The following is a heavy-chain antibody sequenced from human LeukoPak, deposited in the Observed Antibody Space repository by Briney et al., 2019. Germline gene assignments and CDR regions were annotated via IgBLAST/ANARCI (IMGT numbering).Heavy chain of an antibody. D-gene: IGHD6-6*01. CDR3: ASTNIAARRLNFDY. CDR1: GYSISSGYY. CDR2: IYHSGST. V-gene: IGHV4-38-2*02. Sequence: SETLSLTCTVSGYSISSGYYWGWIRQPPGKGLEWIGSIYHSGSTYYNPSLKSRVTISVDTSKNQFSLKLSSVTAADTAVYYCASTNIAARRLNFDYWGQGTLVTVSS. J-gene: IGHJ4*02.